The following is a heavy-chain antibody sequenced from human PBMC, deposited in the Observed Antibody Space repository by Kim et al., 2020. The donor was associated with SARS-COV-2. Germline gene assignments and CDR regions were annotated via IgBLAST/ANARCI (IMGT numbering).Heavy chain of an antibody. D-gene: IGHD2-2*01. J-gene: IGHJ6*03. CDR2: ISAYNGNT. Sequence: ASVKVSCKASGYTFTSYGISWVRQAPGQGLEWMGWISAYNGNTNYAQKLQGRVTMTTDTSTSTAYMELRSLRSDDTAVYYCARGGDIVVVPVTYYYYYMDVWGKGTTVTVSS. V-gene: IGHV1-18*01. CDR1: GYTFTSYG. CDR3: ARGGDIVVVPVTYYYYYMDV.